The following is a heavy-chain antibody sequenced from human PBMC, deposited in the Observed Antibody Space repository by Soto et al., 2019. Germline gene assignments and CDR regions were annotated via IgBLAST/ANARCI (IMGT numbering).Heavy chain of an antibody. D-gene: IGHD2-2*01. V-gene: IGHV3-9*01. CDR1: GFTFEDYA. CDR2: ISWNSGSI. CDR3: AKDARSWISTSTNNWFDP. Sequence: PGGSLRLSCSTSGFTFEDYAMHWVRHAPGKGLEWVSSISWNSGSIVYADSVKGRFTISRDSAKNSLYLQMNSLRVEDTALYYCAKDARSWISTSTNNWFDPWGQGT. J-gene: IGHJ5*02.